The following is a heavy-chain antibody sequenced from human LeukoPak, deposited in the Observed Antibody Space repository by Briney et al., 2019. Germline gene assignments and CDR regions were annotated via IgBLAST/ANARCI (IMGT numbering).Heavy chain of an antibody. Sequence: SETLSLTCTVSGGSLSSSHYSWGWIRQPPGEGPEWIGSIYSGGSTYYNPSLKSRVTISVDTSKNQFSLKLSSVTAADTAVYYCARLRVSVTTTSDFDYWGQGTLVTVSS. V-gene: IGHV4-39*01. CDR1: GGSLSSSHYS. CDR3: ARLRVSVTTTSDFDY. J-gene: IGHJ4*02. D-gene: IGHD5-12*01. CDR2: IYSGGST.